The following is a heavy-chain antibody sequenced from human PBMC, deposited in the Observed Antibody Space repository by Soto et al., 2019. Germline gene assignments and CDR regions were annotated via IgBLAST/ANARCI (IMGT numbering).Heavy chain of an antibody. CDR1: GFTFSSYS. Sequence: ESGGGLVKPGGSLRLSCAASGFTFSSYSMNWVRQAPGKGLEWVSSISSSSSYIYYADSVKGRFTISRDNAKNSLYLQMNSLRAEDTAVYYCARRPGRNNWFDPWGKGTLVTVSS. CDR2: ISSSSSYI. CDR3: ARRPGRNNWFDP. D-gene: IGHD3-10*01. J-gene: IGHJ5*02. V-gene: IGHV3-21*01.